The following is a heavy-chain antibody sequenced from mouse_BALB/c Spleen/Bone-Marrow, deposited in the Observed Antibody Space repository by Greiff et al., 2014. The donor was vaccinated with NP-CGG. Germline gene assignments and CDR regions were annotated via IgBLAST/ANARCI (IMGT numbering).Heavy chain of an antibody. CDR1: GYTFTSSW. Sequence: QVQLQQSGSVLVRPGASVKLSCKASGYTFTSSWMHWAKQRPGQGLEWIGEIHPNSGNTNYNEKFKGKATLTVDTSSSTAYVDLSSLTSEDSAVYYYARRYRYAYYFDYWGQGTTLTVSS. J-gene: IGHJ2*01. CDR2: IHPNSGNT. V-gene: IGHV1S130*01. D-gene: IGHD2-14*01. CDR3: ARRYRYAYYFDY.